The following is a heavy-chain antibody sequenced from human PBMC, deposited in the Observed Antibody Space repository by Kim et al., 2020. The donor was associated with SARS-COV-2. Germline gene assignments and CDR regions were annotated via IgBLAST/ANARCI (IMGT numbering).Heavy chain of an antibody. CDR2: ISAYNGNT. CDR3: ARVKGDGGSPFTFDY. V-gene: IGHV1-18*01. Sequence: ASVKVSCKASGYTFTSYGISWVRQAPGQGLEWMGWISAYNGNTNYAQKLQGRVTMTTDTSTSTAYMELRSLRSDDTAVYYCARVKGDGGSPFTFDYWGQGTLVTVSS. CDR1: GYTFTSYG. D-gene: IGHD2-15*01. J-gene: IGHJ4*02.